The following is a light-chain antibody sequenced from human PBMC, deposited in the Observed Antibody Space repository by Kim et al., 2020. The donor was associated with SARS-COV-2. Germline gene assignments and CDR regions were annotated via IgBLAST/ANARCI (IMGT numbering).Light chain of an antibody. J-gene: IGLJ1*01. Sequence: SYNYVSWYQQHPGRAPKLIISGVNKRPSGVSHRFSGSKSGNTATLTISGLQPEDESDYFCTSWTTSNTYVFGGGTKVTVL. CDR3: TSWTTSNTYV. V-gene: IGLV2-14*04. CDR1: SYNY. CDR2: GVN.